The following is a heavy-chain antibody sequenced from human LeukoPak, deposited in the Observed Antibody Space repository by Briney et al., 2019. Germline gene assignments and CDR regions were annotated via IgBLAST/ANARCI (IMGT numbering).Heavy chain of an antibody. Sequence: GASVKVSCKASGYTFTGYYMHWVRQAPGQGLEWMGWINPNSGGTNYAQKFQGRVTMTRDTSISTAYMELRSLRSDDTAVYYCARAAYYGDYPVGMDVWGQGTTVTVSS. D-gene: IGHD4-17*01. CDR1: GYTFTGYY. J-gene: IGHJ6*02. CDR3: ARAAYYGDYPVGMDV. CDR2: INPNSGGT. V-gene: IGHV1-2*02.